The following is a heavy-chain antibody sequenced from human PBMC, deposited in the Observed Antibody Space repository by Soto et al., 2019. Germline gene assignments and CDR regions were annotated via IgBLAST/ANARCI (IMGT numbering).Heavy chain of an antibody. CDR3: ARVSGIYYYGMDV. CDR2: INHSGST. Sequence: SDTLSHTCAVYCGSSSGYYWSWIRQPPGKGLECIGEINHSGSTNYNPSLKSRVTISVDTSKNQVSLKLSSVTAADTAVYYCARVSGIYYYGMDVWGQGTTVT. V-gene: IGHV4-34*01. D-gene: IGHD3-10*01. CDR1: CGSSSGYY. J-gene: IGHJ6*02.